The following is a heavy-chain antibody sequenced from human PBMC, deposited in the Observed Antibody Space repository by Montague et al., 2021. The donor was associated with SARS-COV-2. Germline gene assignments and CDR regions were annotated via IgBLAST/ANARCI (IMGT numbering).Heavy chain of an antibody. CDR2: ISYDGSNK. CDR3: ARGTGISSGWFDY. J-gene: IGHJ4*02. D-gene: IGHD6-19*01. Sequence: SLRLSFAASGFTFSSYAMHWVRQALGKGLEWVAVISYDGSNKYYADSVKGRFTISRDNSKYTLYLQMNSLRAEDTAVYYCARGTGISSGWFDYWGQGTLVTVSS. V-gene: IGHV3-30-3*01. CDR1: GFTFSSYA.